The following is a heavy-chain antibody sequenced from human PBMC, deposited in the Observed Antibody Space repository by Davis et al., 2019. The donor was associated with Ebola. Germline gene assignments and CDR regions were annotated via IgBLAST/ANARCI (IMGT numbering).Heavy chain of an antibody. Sequence: ASVKVSCKASGYTFTSYYMHWVRQAPGQGLEWMGIINPSGGSTSYAQKFQGRVTVTRDTSTSTVYMELSSLRSEDTAVYYCARGSRESHGDYYYGMDVWGQGTTVTVSS. J-gene: IGHJ6*02. CDR2: INPSGGST. CDR1: GYTFTSYY. CDR3: ARGSRESHGDYYYGMDV. V-gene: IGHV1-46*01. D-gene: IGHD3-10*01.